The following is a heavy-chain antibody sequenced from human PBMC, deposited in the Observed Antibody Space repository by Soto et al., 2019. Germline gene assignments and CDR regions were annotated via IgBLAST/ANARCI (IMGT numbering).Heavy chain of an antibody. J-gene: IGHJ4*02. CDR2: IYYSGST. V-gene: IGHV4-59*01. CDR3: ARTLCSHRARLAY. CDR1: GGSISSYY. D-gene: IGHD2-2*01. Sequence: PSETLSLTCTVSGGSISSYYWSWIRQPPGKGLEWIGYIYYSGSTNYNPSLKSRVTISVDTSKNQFSLKLSSVTAADTAVYYCARTLCSHRARLAYWAQGTLVIVSS.